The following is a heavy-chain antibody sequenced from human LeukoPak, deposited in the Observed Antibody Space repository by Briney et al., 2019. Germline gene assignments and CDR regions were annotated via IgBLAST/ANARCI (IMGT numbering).Heavy chain of an antibody. CDR3: ARWGKYYYDSSGYYY. D-gene: IGHD3-22*01. Sequence: ASVKVSCTASGYTFTGYYMHWVRQAPGQGLEWMGWIHPNSGGTKYAQRFQGRVTVTRDTSISTVYMELSRLRSDDTAVYYCARWGKYYYDSSGYYYWGQGTLVIVSS. J-gene: IGHJ4*02. CDR1: GYTFTGYY. V-gene: IGHV1-2*02. CDR2: IHPNSGGT.